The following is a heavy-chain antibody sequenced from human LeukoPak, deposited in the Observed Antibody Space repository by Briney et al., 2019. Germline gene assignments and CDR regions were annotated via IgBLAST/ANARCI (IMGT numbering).Heavy chain of an antibody. J-gene: IGHJ3*02. CDR2: MYYSGTT. CDR3: ARDLGQPQAFDI. CDR1: GGSISSYY. D-gene: IGHD3-10*01. Sequence: TSETLSLTCTVSGGSISSYYWSWIRQPPGKGLEWIGYMYYSGTTIYNPSLKSRVTISVDTSKNQFSLTLTSVTAADTAVYYCARDLGQPQAFDIWGQGTMVTVSS. V-gene: IGHV4-59*01.